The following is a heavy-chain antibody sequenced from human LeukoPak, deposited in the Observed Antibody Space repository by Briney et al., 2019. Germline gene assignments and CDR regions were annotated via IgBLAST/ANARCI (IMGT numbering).Heavy chain of an antibody. D-gene: IGHD2-21*02. Sequence: GGSLRLSCAASGFTFSNFVMTWVRQAPGKGLEWISAISESSTSTYYADSVKGRFTISRDNSKNTLCLQMNSLRAEDSAIYYCAKGGDSYYSHCYMDVWGKGTTVTVSS. CDR2: ISESSTST. CDR1: GFTFSNFV. CDR3: AKGGDSYYSHCYMDV. J-gene: IGHJ6*03. V-gene: IGHV3-23*01.